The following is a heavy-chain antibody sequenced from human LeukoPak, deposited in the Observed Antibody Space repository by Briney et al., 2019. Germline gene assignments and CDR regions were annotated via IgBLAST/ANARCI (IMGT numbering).Heavy chain of an antibody. CDR3: ARDLTPYCSGGSCYRYNWFDP. J-gene: IGHJ5*02. CDR2: IYTSGST. Sequence: SETLSLTCTVSGGSISSYYWSWNRQPAGKGLEWIGRIYTSGSTNYNPSLKSRVTMSVDTSKNQFSLKLSSVTAADTAVYYCARDLTPYCSGGSCYRYNWFDPWGQGTLVTVSS. CDR1: GGSISSYY. V-gene: IGHV4-4*07. D-gene: IGHD2-15*01.